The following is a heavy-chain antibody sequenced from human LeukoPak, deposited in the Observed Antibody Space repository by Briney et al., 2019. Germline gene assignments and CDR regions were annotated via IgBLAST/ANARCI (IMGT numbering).Heavy chain of an antibody. CDR3: ARVSRYCSSTSCSNFDY. V-gene: IGHV4-34*01. D-gene: IGHD2-2*01. Sequence: KPSETLSLTCAVYGGSFSGYYWSWIRQPPGKGLEWIGEINHSGSTNYNPSLKSRVTISVDTSKNQFSLKLSSVTAADTAVYYCARVSRYCSSTSCSNFDYWGQGTLVTVSS. CDR1: GGSFSGYY. J-gene: IGHJ4*02. CDR2: INHSGST.